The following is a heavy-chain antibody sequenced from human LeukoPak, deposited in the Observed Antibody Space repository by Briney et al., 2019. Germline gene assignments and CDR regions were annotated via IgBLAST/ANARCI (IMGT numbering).Heavy chain of an antibody. Sequence: SETLSLTCAVYGGSFSGYYWSWIRQPPGKGLEWIGEINHSGSTNYNPSLKSRVTISVDTSKNQFSLKLSSVTAADTAVYYCAISGSYFPYGMDVWGQGTTVTVSS. J-gene: IGHJ6*02. V-gene: IGHV4-34*01. D-gene: IGHD1-26*01. CDR2: INHSGST. CDR1: GGSFSGYY. CDR3: AISGSYFPYGMDV.